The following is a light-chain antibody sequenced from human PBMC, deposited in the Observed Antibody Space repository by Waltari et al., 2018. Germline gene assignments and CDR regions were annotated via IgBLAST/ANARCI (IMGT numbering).Light chain of an antibody. CDR1: NSNIGSNT. CDR3: AGWDDSLNGVV. V-gene: IGLV1-44*01. Sequence: QSVLTQPPSASGTPGQRVTISCSGSNSNIGSNTVTWYQHPPGTAPKLLIYNNNQRPSGVPDRFSGSKSGTSASLAISGLLSEDEGDYYCAGWDDSLNGVVFGGGTKLTVL. J-gene: IGLJ2*01. CDR2: NNN.